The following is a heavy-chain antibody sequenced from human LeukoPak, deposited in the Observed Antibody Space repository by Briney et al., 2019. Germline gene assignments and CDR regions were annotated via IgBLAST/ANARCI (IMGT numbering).Heavy chain of an antibody. CDR2: IYTSGST. CDR1: GGSISSYY. D-gene: IGHD3-9*01. CDR3: ARSRGRGDILTGYYRYYYYYGMDV. J-gene: IGHJ6*02. Sequence: TSETLSLTCTVSGGSISSYYWSWIRQPAGKGLEWIGRIYTSGSTNYNPSLKSRVTMSVDTSKNQFSLKLSPVTAADTAVYYCARSRGRGDILTGYYRYYYYYGMDVWGQGTTVTVSS. V-gene: IGHV4-4*07.